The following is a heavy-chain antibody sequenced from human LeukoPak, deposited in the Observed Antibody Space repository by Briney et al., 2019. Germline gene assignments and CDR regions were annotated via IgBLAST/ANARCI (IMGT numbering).Heavy chain of an antibody. CDR2: IKRDGSEK. CDR1: GFTFSNYW. V-gene: IGHV3-7*03. Sequence: GGSLRLSCEASGFTFSNYWMSWVRQTPEKGLEWVANIKRDGSEKYYGDSVKGRFTISRDNARKSLYLQMSSLRAEDTAVYYCATVPTTVTNLFDSWGQGTLVTVSS. CDR3: ATVPTTVTNLFDS. D-gene: IGHD4-17*01. J-gene: IGHJ4*02.